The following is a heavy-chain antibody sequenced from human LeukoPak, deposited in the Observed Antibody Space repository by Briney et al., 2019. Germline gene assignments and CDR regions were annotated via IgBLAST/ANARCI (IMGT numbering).Heavy chain of an antibody. J-gene: IGHJ4*02. CDR2: ISAYNGNT. D-gene: IGHD2-15*01. Sequence: ASVKVSCKASGYTFTSYVISWVRQAPGQGLEWMGWISAYNGNTNYAQKLQGRVTMTTDTSTSTAYMELRSLRSDDTAVYYCARDRSGYCSGGSCSSFAYWGQGTLVTVSS. CDR3: ARDRSGYCSGGSCSSFAY. CDR1: GYTFTSYV. V-gene: IGHV1-18*01.